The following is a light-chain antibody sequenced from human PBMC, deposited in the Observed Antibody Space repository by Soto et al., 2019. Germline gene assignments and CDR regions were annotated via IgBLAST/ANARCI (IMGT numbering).Light chain of an antibody. Sequence: IQMTQSPSALSASLGDRVTITCRASQRIKKYLNWYQQKPGKAPKLLIYAASSLQSGVPSRCTGSGSGTDFTLTISSLQPEDFETYYCHQSYSLPEAFGQGTKVDIK. V-gene: IGKV1-39*01. CDR1: QRIKKY. CDR2: AAS. J-gene: IGKJ1*01. CDR3: HQSYSLPEA.